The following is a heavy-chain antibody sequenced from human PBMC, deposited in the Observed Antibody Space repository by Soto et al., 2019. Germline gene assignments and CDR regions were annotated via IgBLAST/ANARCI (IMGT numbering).Heavy chain of an antibody. J-gene: IGHJ6*02. D-gene: IGHD3-3*01. Sequence: GSLRLSCAVSLSSYAMTWVRQAPGKGREWVAGISVSGGSTNYAGSVEGRLTISRDNDKNNVYLQRNSLRAEYTDVSYCDKGDLFVRGTIYGMDVWGQGTTVTVSS. CDR2: ISVSGGST. CDR3: DKGDLFVRGTIYGMDV. CDR1: LSSYA. V-gene: IGHV3-23*01.